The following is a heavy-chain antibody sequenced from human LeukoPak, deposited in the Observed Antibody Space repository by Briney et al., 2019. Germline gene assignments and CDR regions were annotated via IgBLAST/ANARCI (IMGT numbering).Heavy chain of an antibody. J-gene: IGHJ4*02. Sequence: SETLSLTCTVSGGSINEYYWNWIRQPPGKGLEWIGYMYHSGGTNYNPSLKSRVTISVDKSKNQFSLKLSSVTAADTAVYYCARGAAAAGLFDYWGQGTLVTVSS. V-gene: IGHV4-59*12. CDR2: MYHSGGT. D-gene: IGHD6-13*01. CDR3: ARGAAAAGLFDY. CDR1: GGSINEYY.